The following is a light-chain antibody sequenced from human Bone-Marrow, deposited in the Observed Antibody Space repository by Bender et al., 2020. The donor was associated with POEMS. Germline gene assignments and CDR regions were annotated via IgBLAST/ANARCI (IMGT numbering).Light chain of an antibody. Sequence: QSALTQPPSASGSPGQSVTISCTGTSSDVGGYNYVSWYQHHPGKVPKLMIYEVNNRPSGVSDRFSGSKSGNTASLTISGLQAEDEAMYYCSSYTSTNNRVFGTGTKVTVL. J-gene: IGLJ1*01. V-gene: IGLV2-8*01. CDR1: SSDVGGYNY. CDR3: SSYTSTNNRV. CDR2: EVN.